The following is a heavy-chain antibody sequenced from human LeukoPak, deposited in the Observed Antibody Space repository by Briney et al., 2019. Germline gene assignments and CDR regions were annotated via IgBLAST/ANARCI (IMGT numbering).Heavy chain of an antibody. Sequence: GGSLRLSCAASGFSFSNYAIHWVRQAPGKGLEWVALISYNGRNKYYADSVKGRFTIDRDNSKNTLYLQMNSLRAEDTAVYYCAKSFYYYGSGSPFDYWGQGTLVTVSS. CDR2: ISYNGRNK. V-gene: IGHV3-30-3*02. CDR1: GFSFSNYA. J-gene: IGHJ4*02. D-gene: IGHD3-10*01. CDR3: AKSFYYYGSGSPFDY.